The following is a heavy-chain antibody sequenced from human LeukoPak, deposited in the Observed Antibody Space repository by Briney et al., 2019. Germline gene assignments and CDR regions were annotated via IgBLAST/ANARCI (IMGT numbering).Heavy chain of an antibody. V-gene: IGHV3-30*04. CDR1: GFTFSSYA. CDR2: ISYDGSNK. CDR3: SRDCYRDGGNGVCNTRDNIDQ. J-gene: IGHJ4*02. Sequence: GRSLSLSCAASGFTFSSYAMHWVRQAPGKGLEWVAIISYDGSNKYYRDSVKGRFTISRDNSKNTMWLQMNSLRAEDAAMYYCSRDCYRDGGNGVCNTRDNIDQWGQGSLVTVCS. D-gene: IGHD2-8*01.